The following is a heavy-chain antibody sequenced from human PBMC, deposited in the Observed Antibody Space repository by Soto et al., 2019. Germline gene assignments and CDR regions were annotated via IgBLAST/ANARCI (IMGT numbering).Heavy chain of an antibody. D-gene: IGHD3-10*01. J-gene: IGHJ6*02. CDR3: AIEERITMVRGVIHYYGMDV. CDR2: IYYSGST. CDR1: GGSISSGGYY. Sequence: PSETLSLTCTVSGGSISSGGYYWSWIRQHPGKGLEGIGYIYYSGSTYYNPSLKSRVTISVDTSKNQFSLKLSSVTAADTAVYYCAIEERITMVRGVIHYYGMDVWGQGTTVTVSS. V-gene: IGHV4-31*03.